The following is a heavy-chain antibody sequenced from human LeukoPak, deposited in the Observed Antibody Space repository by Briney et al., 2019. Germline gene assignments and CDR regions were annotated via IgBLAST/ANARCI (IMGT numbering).Heavy chain of an antibody. D-gene: IGHD6-13*01. J-gene: IGHJ5*02. V-gene: IGHV4-34*01. CDR3: ARGGSSSWRGWFDP. CDR2: INHSGST. CDR1: GGSFSGYY. Sequence: KPSETLSLTCAVYGGSFSGYYWSWIRQPPGKGLEWIGGINHSGSTNYNPSLKSRVTISVDTSKNQFSLKLSSVTAADTAVYYCARGGSSSWRGWFDPWGQGTLVTVSS.